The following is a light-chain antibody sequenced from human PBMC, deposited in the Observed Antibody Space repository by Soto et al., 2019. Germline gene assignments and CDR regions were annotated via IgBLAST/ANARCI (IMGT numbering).Light chain of an antibody. CDR2: DVS. V-gene: IGLV2-14*03. J-gene: IGLJ1*01. CDR3: TSYTTRSTLYV. CDR1: SSDVGGYNY. Sequence: QSALTQPASVSGSPGQSITISCTGTSSDVGGYNYVSWYQQHPAKAPKLMIYDVSNRPSGVSNRFSGSKSGNTASLTISGLQAEDEADYYCTSYTTRSTLYVFGTGTKLTVL.